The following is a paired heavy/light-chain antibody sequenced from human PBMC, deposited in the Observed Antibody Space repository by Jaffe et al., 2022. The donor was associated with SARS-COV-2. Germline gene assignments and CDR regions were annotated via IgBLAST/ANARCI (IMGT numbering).Heavy chain of an antibody. CDR2: INHSGST. Sequence: QVQLQQWGAGLLKPSETLSLTCAVYGGSFSGYYWSWIRQPPGKGLEWIGEINHSGSTNYNPSLKSRVTISVDTSKNQFSLKLSSVTAADTAVYYCARVDSYGSGSYRLGLHYQDYWGQGTLVTVSS. V-gene: IGHV4-34*01. J-gene: IGHJ4*02. CDR3: ARVDSYGSGSYRLGLHYQDY. D-gene: IGHD3-10*01. CDR1: GGSFSGYY.
Light chain of an antibody. CDR3: QSYDSSLSGYV. Sequence: QSVLTQPPSVSGAPGQRVTISCTGSSSNIGAGYDVHWYQQLPGTAPKLLIYGNSNRPSGVPDRFSGSKSGTSASLAISGLQAEDEADYYCQSYDSSLSGYVFGTGTKVTVL. J-gene: IGLJ1*01. V-gene: IGLV1-40*01. CDR1: SSNIGAGYD. CDR2: GNS.